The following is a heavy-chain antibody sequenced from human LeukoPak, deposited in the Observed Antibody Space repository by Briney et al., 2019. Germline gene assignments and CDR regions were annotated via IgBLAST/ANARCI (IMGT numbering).Heavy chain of an antibody. J-gene: IGHJ4*02. CDR1: GGSISSGGYY. CDR3: ARDPHITMVRGVYFDY. V-gene: IGHV4-31*03. CDR2: IYYSGST. Sequence: SETLSLTCTVSGGSISSGGYYWSWIRQHPGKGLEWIGYIYYSGSTYYNPSLKSRVTISVDTSKNQFSLKLSSVTAADTAVYYCARDPHITMVRGVYFDYWGQGTLVTASS. D-gene: IGHD3-10*01.